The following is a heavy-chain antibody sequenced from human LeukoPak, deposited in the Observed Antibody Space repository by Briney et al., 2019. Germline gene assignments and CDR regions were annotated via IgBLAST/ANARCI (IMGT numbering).Heavy chain of an antibody. J-gene: IGHJ3*02. V-gene: IGHV3-33*01. D-gene: IGHD2-15*01. CDR1: GFTFSNYG. CDR2: IWFDGSSK. CDR3: ARDRLGYCSGGSCYSAYDAFDI. Sequence: PGGSLRLSCAASGFTFSNYGMHWVRQAPGKGLELVAVIWFDGSSKYYADSVRGRFTISRDNSKNTLYLQMNSLRAEDTAVYYCARDRLGYCSGGSCYSAYDAFDIWGQGTLVSVSS.